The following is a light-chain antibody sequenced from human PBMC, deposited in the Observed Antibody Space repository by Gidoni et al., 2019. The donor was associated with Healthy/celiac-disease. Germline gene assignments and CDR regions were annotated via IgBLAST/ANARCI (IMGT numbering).Light chain of an antibody. CDR2: SNN. CDR3: AAWDDSLNGWV. Sequence: SVLTQRPSASGTHGQRVTISCSGSSSNIGSNTVNWYQQLPGTAPKLLIYSNNQRPSGVPDRFSGSKSGTSASLAISGLQSEDEADYYCAAWDDSLNGWVFGGGTKLTVL. CDR1: SSNIGSNT. J-gene: IGLJ3*02. V-gene: IGLV1-44*01.